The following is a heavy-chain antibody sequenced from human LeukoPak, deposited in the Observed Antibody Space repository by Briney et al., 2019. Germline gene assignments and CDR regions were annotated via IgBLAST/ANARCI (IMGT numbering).Heavy chain of an antibody. CDR1: EFTFSGYW. V-gene: IGHV3-7*02. D-gene: IGHD5-12*01. Sequence: PGGSLRLSCAASEFTFSGYWMSWFRQAPGKGLEWVATIKQDGSETDYVDSVKGRFTISRDHAKNSLYLQMNSLRIEDTAVYYCARAQWRRPDYWGQGALVFVSS. J-gene: IGHJ4*02. CDR2: IKQDGSET. CDR3: ARAQWRRPDY.